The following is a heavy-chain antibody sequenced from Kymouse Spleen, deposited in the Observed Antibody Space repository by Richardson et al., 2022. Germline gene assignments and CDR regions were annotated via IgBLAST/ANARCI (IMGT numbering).Heavy chain of an antibody. CDR1: GGSISSSSYY. Sequence: QLQLQESGPGLVKPSETLSLTCTVSGGSISSSSYYWGWIRQPPGKGLEWIGSIYYSGSTYYNPSLKSRVTISVDTSKNQFSLKLSSVTAADTAVYYCARHGEGPYNWFDPWGQGTLVTVSS. CDR3: ARHGEGPYNWFDP. V-gene: IGHV4-39*01. J-gene: IGHJ5*02. D-gene: IGHD3-3*01. CDR2: IYYSGST.